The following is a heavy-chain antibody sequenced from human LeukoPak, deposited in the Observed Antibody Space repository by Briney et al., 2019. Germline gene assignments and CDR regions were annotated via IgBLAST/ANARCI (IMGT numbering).Heavy chain of an antibody. CDR2: IIPIFGTA. J-gene: IGHJ4*02. D-gene: IGHD5-18*01. V-gene: IGHV1-69*13. Sequence: SVKVSCKASGGTFSIYAISWVRQAPGQGLECMGGIIPIFGTANYAQKFQGRVTITADESTSTAYMELSSLSSEDTDVYYCAAGGSNDTAMVPTTVVTAGAPDYWGQGNVVTVSS. CDR3: AAGGSNDTAMVPTTVVTAGAPDY. CDR1: GGTFSIYA.